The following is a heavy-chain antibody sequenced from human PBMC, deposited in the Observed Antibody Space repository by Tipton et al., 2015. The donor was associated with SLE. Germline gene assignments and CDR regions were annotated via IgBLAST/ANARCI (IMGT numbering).Heavy chain of an antibody. CDR1: GDPLNSGSYF. CDR3: ARQRSPREYSYGSLDS. J-gene: IGHJ4*02. Sequence: TLSLTCSVSGDPLNSGSYFWSWIRQPAGKGLEWIGRIYTSGNTNYNSSLKSRVTISIDTSTNQFSLKLSSVTAADTAVYYCARQRSPREYSYGSLDSWGQGTLVTISS. V-gene: IGHV4-61*02. D-gene: IGHD5-18*01. CDR2: IYTSGNT.